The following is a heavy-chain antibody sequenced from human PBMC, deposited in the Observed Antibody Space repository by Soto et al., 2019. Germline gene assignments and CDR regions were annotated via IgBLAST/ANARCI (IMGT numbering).Heavy chain of an antibody. J-gene: IGHJ6*02. D-gene: IGHD1-1*01. CDR3: AKFEGALHRNYHMDV. CDR1: GFTFSNFA. Sequence: EMQLLESGGGLVQPGGSLRLSCAASGFTFSNFAMSWVRQAPGKGLEWVSGVYGGGNGALYADSVKGRFIISRDNSKNTLYLHMNSLRAGDTAVYYCAKFEGALHRNYHMDVWGQGTTVTVSS. CDR2: VYGGGNGA. V-gene: IGHV3-23*01.